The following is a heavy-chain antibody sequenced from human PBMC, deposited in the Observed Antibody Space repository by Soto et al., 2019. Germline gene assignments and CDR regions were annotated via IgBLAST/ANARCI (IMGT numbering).Heavy chain of an antibody. Sequence: QVRLVESGGGVVQPGRSLRLSCTASGFSFSSYAMYWFRQPPGKGLEWVAVISHEGINKHYADSVKGRVTVSRDNSNHSLDLQLNSLRGEDTAMYYCARDMYSSDYFVKGFAPWGQGTLVTVSS. CDR1: GFSFSSYA. CDR3: ARDMYSSDYFVKGFAP. CDR2: ISHEGINK. J-gene: IGHJ5*02. D-gene: IGHD6-19*01. V-gene: IGHV3-30-3*01.